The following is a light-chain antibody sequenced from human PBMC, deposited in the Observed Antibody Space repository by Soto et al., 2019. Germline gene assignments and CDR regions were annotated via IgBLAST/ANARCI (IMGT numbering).Light chain of an antibody. CDR3: EAWDGSLNVVL. V-gene: IGLV1-44*01. CDR1: NSNIGTNT. Sequence: QAVVTQPPSASGTPGQRVTISCSGGNSNIGTNTVNWYQHLPGSAPKLLIYSNNQRPSGVPDRFSGSKSGTSASLAISGLQPDDEADYYCEAWDGSLNVVLSGGGTKVTVL. CDR2: SNN. J-gene: IGLJ2*01.